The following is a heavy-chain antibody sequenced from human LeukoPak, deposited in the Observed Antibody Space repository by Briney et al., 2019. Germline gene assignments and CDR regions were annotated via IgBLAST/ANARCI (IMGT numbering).Heavy chain of an antibody. D-gene: IGHD1-26*01. J-gene: IGHJ3*02. CDR2: ISSSSSYI. Sequence: GGSLRLSCAASGFTFSSYSMNWVRQAPGKGLEWVSSISSSSSYIYYADSVKGRFTISRNNSKNTLYLQMNSLRAEDTAVYYCAKAEGSYYGSKLGAFDIWGQGTMVTVSS. CDR3: AKAEGSYYGSKLGAFDI. CDR1: GFTFSSYS. V-gene: IGHV3-21*04.